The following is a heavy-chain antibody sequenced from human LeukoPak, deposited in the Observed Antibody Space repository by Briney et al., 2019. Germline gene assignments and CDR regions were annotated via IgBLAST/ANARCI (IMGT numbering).Heavy chain of an antibody. J-gene: IGHJ6*03. V-gene: IGHV4-31*03. CDR1: GGSISSGGYY. CDR3: ARVCSSSYYYYYMDV. CDR2: IYYSGST. Sequence: SQTLSLTCTVSGGSISSGGYYWSWIRQHPGKGLEWIGYIYYSGSTYYNPSLKSRVSISVDTSKNQFSLKLSSVTAADTAVYYCARVCSSSYYYYYMDVWGKGTTVTVSS. D-gene: IGHD2-2*01.